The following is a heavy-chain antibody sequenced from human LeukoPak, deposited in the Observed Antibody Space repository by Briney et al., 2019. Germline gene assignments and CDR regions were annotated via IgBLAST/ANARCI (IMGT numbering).Heavy chain of an antibody. CDR3: ARGDGYCTSTSCYDYYYYGMDV. V-gene: IGHV1-3*01. J-gene: IGHJ6*02. CDR2: INAGNGNT. D-gene: IGHD2-2*03. CDR1: GYTFTIYA. Sequence: GASVKVSCKASGYTFTIYAMHWVRQAPGQRLEWMGWINAGNGNTKYSQKFQGRVTITRDTSASTAYMELSSLRSEDTAVYYCARGDGYCTSTSCYDYYYYGMDVWGQGTTVTVSS.